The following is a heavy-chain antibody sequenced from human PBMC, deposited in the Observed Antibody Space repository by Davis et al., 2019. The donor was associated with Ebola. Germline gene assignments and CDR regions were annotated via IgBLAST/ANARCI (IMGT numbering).Heavy chain of an antibody. CDR2: IIPIFGTA. V-gene: IGHV1-69*13. D-gene: IGHD2-2*01. Sequence: SVKVSCKASGGPFSSYAISWVRQAPGQGLEWMGGIIPIFGTANYAQKFQGRVTITADESTSTAYMELSSLRSEDTAVYYCARDSEVTYCSSTSCSTWGQGTLVTVSS. CDR3: ARDSEVTYCSSTSCST. CDR1: GGPFSSYA. J-gene: IGHJ5*02.